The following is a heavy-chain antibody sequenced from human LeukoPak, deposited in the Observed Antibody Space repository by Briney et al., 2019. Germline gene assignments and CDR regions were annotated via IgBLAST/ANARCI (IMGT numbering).Heavy chain of an antibody. Sequence: GESLQISCKGSGYSFTSYWIGWVRQMPGKGLEWMGIIYPGDSDTRYSPSFQGQVTISADKSISTAYLQWSSLKASDTAMYYCATWGTYYDFSGSFYFDYWGQGTLVTVSS. CDR3: ATWGTYYDFSGSFYFDY. V-gene: IGHV5-51*01. CDR1: GYSFTSYW. D-gene: IGHD3-3*01. CDR2: IYPGDSDT. J-gene: IGHJ4*02.